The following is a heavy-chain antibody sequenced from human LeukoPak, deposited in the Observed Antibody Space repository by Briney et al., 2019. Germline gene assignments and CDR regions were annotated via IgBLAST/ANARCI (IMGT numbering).Heavy chain of an antibody. CDR1: GGSISSSSYY. J-gene: IGHJ5*02. D-gene: IGHD3-22*01. V-gene: IGHV4-39*01. CDR3: ARPARSYYYDSSGYYHNWFDP. Sequence: SETLSLTCTVSGGSISSSSYYWGWIRQPPGKGLEWIGSIYYSGSTYYNPSLKSRVTISVDTSKNQFSLKLSSVTAADTAVYYCARPARSYYYDSSGYYHNWFDPWAREPWSPSPQ. CDR2: IYYSGST.